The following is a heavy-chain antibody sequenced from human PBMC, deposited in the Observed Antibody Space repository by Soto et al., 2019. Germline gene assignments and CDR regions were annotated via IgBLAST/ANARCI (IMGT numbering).Heavy chain of an antibody. J-gene: IGHJ4*02. D-gene: IGHD2-15*01. CDR3: AKGGCSGATFPMGFDY. Sequence: GGSLRLSCAASGFTFSTYAMSWVRQAPGKGLEWVSGISGSGGSTDYADSVKGRFTISRDNSKNTLYLQMNSLRADDTAVYYCAKGGCSGATFPMGFDYWGQGTMVTVYS. CDR2: ISGSGGST. CDR1: GFTFSTYA. V-gene: IGHV3-23*01.